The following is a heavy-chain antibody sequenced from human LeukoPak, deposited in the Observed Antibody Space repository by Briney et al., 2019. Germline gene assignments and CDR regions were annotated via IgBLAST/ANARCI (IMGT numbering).Heavy chain of an antibody. V-gene: IGHV1-46*01. D-gene: IGHD3-22*01. CDR3: ARDQYDSSGYYSDLDY. CDR1: GYTFTSYY. CDR2: INPSGGST. Sequence: ASVKVSCKASGYTFTSYYIHWVRQAPGQGLEWMGIINPSGGSTSYAQKFQGRVTMTRDTSTSTVYMELSSLRSEDTAVYYCARDQYDSSGYYSDLDYWGQGTLVTVSS. J-gene: IGHJ4*02.